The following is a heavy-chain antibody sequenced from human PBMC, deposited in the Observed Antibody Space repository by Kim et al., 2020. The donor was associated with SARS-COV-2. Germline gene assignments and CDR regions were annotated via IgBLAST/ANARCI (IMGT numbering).Heavy chain of an antibody. CDR1: GGSFSAYS. CDR2: VNHSGIT. J-gene: IGHJ6*02. V-gene: IGHV4-34*01. Sequence: SETLSITCAVYGGSFSAYSWIWIRQAPGKGLEWIGEVNHSGITKYHPSLKSRVTISVDTSKNQFSLKLPSVTAADTAVFYCARGRAGVVPSPILGLGPYYYYYAMDVWGQGTTVTVS. D-gene: IGHD3-3*01. CDR3: ARGRAGVVPSPILGLGPYYYYYAMDV.